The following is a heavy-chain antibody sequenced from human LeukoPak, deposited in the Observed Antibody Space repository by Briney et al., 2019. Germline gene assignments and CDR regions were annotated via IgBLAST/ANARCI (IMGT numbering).Heavy chain of an antibody. CDR2: INPKSGAT. Sequence: ASVRVSCKASGYIFTSYGISWVRQAPGQGLEWMGWINPKSGATGYAQKFRGRVSLTRDTSSSTVYMELNTLISDDTAIYYCTGGHTSASYTIFDYWGQGTLVTVSS. CDR3: TGGHTSASYTIFDY. D-gene: IGHD2-2*01. J-gene: IGHJ4*02. CDR1: GYIFTSYG. V-gene: IGHV1-2*02.